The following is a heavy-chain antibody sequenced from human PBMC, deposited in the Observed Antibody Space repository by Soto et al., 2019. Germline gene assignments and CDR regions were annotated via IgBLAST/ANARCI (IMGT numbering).Heavy chain of an antibody. D-gene: IGHD6-19*01. CDR1: GGPFRCYY. V-gene: IGHV4-34*01. J-gene: IGHJ5*02. CDR3: ARAPKRKMYSSGWTYPWFDP. Sequence: ETLALTCAVYGGPFRCYYWSWIRQPPGKGLEWSGEINHSGSPNYNPSLKSRVTKQVDTSKNQLSLNLSSVTAADTAVYYCARAPKRKMYSSGWTYPWFDPWGQGTLVTVSS. CDR2: INHSGSP.